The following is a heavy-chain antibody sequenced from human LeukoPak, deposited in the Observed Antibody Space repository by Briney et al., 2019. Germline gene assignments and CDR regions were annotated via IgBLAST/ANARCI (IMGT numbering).Heavy chain of an antibody. Sequence: GGSLRLSCAASGFTFSSASMHWVRQTPGKGLVWVSRINSDGSSTNYADSVKGRFTISRDNAKNMVNLQMNSLRAEDTAIYYCTRDYSYAMAVWGQGTTVTVSS. D-gene: IGHD2-21*01. CDR3: TRDYSYAMAV. CDR2: INSDGSST. V-gene: IGHV3-74*01. CDR1: GFTFSSAS. J-gene: IGHJ6*02.